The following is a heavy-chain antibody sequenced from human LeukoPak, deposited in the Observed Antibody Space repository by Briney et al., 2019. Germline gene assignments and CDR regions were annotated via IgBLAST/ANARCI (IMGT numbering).Heavy chain of an antibody. J-gene: IGHJ4*02. V-gene: IGHV4-4*07. Sequence: SETLSLTCAVSGGSISSYYWSWIRQPAGKGLEWIGRIYTSGSTNYNPSLKSRVTISVDTSKNQFSLKLRCVRAADTAVYYCAREIGGDDYVWGSYPRTYFDYWGQGTLVTVSS. CDR3: AREIGGDDYVWGSYPRTYFDY. D-gene: IGHD3-16*02. CDR2: IYTSGST. CDR1: GGSISSYY.